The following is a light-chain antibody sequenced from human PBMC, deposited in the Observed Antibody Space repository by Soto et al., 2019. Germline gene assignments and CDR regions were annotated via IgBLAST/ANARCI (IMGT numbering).Light chain of an antibody. CDR2: AAS. CDR1: QSISSY. V-gene: IGKV1-39*01. J-gene: IGKJ1*01. CDR3: QQSYSTLWT. Sequence: DIQMTQSPSSLSASVGDRVTITCRASQSISSYLNWYQQKPGKAPKRLIYAASRLQSGVPSRFSGRGSGTAFTLTISSLQPEDFATYYCQQSYSTLWTFGQGTKVEIK.